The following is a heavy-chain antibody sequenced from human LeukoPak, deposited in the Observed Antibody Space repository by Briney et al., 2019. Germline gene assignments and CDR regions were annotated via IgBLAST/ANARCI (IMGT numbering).Heavy chain of an antibody. D-gene: IGHD3-10*01. CDR1: GFTFSSYA. Sequence: PGTSLRLSCAASGFTFSSYAMYWVRQAPGKGLEWVAPISKDGSDEDHADSVKGRFTISRDNSKDTLYLQMISLRIEDTAVYYCAREAYYGSGRSRQPSPVWGQGTLVTVSS. J-gene: IGHJ4*02. CDR3: AREAYYGSGRSRQPSPV. CDR2: ISKDGSDE. V-gene: IGHV3-30*01.